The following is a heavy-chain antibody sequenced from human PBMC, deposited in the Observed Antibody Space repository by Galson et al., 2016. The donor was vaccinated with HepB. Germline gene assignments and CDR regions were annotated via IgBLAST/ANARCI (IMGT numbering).Heavy chain of an antibody. V-gene: IGHV4-34*01. Sequence: SETLSLTCAVYGGSFSDYYWSWIRQPPGKGLEWIGEINHSGGSTYNPSLKSRVTITVDTSKNQLSLKLSSVTAADTAVYFCARDDKRMTMARGVFRVWFAPWGQGTLVTVSS. D-gene: IGHD3-10*01. CDR1: GGSFSDYY. CDR3: ARDDKRMTMARGVFRVWFAP. CDR2: INHSGGS. J-gene: IGHJ5*02.